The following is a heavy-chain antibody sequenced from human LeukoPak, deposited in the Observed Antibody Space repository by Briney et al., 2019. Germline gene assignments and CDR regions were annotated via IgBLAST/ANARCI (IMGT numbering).Heavy chain of an antibody. J-gene: IGHJ3*02. V-gene: IGHV3-23*01. CDR1: GFTFSSYA. Sequence: GGSLRLSCAASGFTFSSYAMSWVRQAPGKGLEWVSAISGSGGSTYYADSVKGRFTISRDNSKNTLYLQMNSLRAEDTAVYYCAKDMGSWYYDSSGYCYVDAFDIWGQGTMVTVPS. CDR2: ISGSGGST. D-gene: IGHD3-22*01. CDR3: AKDMGSWYYDSSGYCYVDAFDI.